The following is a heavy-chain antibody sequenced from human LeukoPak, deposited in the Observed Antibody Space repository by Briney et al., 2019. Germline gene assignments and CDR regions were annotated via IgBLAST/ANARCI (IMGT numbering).Heavy chain of an antibody. CDR2: IKQDGSGK. CDR3: ARDGDPTTVVTRGEFDF. Sequence: GGSLRLSCAASGFTFSSYWMSWVRQAPGKGLEWVANIKQDGSGKYYVDSVKGRFTISRDNAKNSLYLQMNSLRAEDTAVYYCARDGDPTTVVTRGEFDFWGQGTLVTVSS. CDR1: GFTFSSYW. D-gene: IGHD4-23*01. J-gene: IGHJ4*02. V-gene: IGHV3-7*03.